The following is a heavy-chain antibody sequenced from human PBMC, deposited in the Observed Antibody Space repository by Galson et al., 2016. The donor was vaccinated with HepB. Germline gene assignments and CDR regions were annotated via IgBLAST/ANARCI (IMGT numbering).Heavy chain of an antibody. D-gene: IGHD2-2*01. Sequence: TLSLTCAVSGASISSNNWWTWVRQSPGKGLEWIGESYHGGSTYYNPSLKSRLSISLDKSKSQFSLRLSSVTAADTAVYFCASVRGGCSSTSCYIDSWGQGTLVTVSS. CDR3: ASVRGGCSSTSCYIDS. V-gene: IGHV4-4*01. CDR2: SYHGGST. CDR1: GASISSNNW. J-gene: IGHJ4*02.